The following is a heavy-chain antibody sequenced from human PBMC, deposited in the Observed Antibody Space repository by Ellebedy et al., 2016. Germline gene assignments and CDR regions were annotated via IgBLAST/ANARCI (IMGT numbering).Heavy chain of an antibody. D-gene: IGHD2-21*01. CDR1: GDSFMYYY. V-gene: IGHV5-51*01. J-gene: IGHJ6*04. CDR3: ATYGGLDV. CDR2: IYPRDSDT. Sequence: GESLKISCKGSGDSFMYYYIAWVRQMPGKGLEWMGVIYPRDSDTRYSQSFKGHITISADTSISTAYLQWTSLKASDSAVYYCATYGGLDVWGKGTTVTVSS.